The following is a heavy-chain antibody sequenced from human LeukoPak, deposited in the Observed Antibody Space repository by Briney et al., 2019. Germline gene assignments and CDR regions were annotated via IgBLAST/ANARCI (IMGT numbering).Heavy chain of an antibody. CDR2: FDPEDGET. CDR3: ATGIRGTFDY. D-gene: IGHD3-10*01. CDR1: GYTLTELS. Sequence: AASVKVSCKVSGYTLTELSMRWVRQAPGKGLEWMGGFDPEDGETIYAQKFQGRVTMTEDTSTDTAYMELSSLRSEDTAVYCCATGIRGTFDYWGQGTLVTVSS. V-gene: IGHV1-24*01. J-gene: IGHJ4*02.